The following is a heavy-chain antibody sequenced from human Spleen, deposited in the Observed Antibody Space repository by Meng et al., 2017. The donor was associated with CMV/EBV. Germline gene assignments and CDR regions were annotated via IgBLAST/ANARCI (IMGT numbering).Heavy chain of an antibody. Sequence: SETLSLTCAVYGGSFNAYYWSWIRQSQGKGLEWIGEISHSASTSYSPSLKTRVSMSLGRSKNQFFLKLYSVTAADTAVYYCARRYCSGGSCFLRGYYGMDIWGPGTTVTVSS. D-gene: IGHD2-15*01. CDR1: GGSFNAYY. V-gene: IGHV4-34*01. J-gene: IGHJ6*02. CDR3: ARRYCSGGSCFLRGYYGMDI. CDR2: ISHSAST.